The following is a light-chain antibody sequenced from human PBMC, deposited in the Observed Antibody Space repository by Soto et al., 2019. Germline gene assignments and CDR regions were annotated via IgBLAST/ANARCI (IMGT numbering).Light chain of an antibody. J-gene: IGLJ1*01. V-gene: IGLV1-40*01. CDR2: GNS. CDR1: SSNIGAGYD. CDR3: QSYDSSLSGSSV. Sequence: SVLTQPPSVSGAPGQRVTISCTGSSSNIGAGYDVHWYQQLPGTAPKLLIYGNSNRPSGVPDRFSGSKSGTSASLAITGLQAEYEADYYCQSYDSSLSGSSVFGTGTKSPS.